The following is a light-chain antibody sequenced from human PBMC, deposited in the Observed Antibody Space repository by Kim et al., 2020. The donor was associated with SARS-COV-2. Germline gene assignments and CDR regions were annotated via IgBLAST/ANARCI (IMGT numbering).Light chain of an antibody. CDR3: QQYGSSPET. CDR2: GAF. V-gene: IGKV3-20*01. Sequence: SPGESATLSCRASQSVNSNNLAWYQRKPGQAPRLLNYGAFSRATGIPDRFSGSGSGTDFTLTINRLEPEDFAVYDCQQYGSSPETFGGGTKVDIK. J-gene: IGKJ4*01. CDR1: QSVNSNN.